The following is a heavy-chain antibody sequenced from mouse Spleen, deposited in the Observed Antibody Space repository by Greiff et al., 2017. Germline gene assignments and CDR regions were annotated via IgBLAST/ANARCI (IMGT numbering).Heavy chain of an antibody. J-gene: IGHJ4*01. Sequence: QVQLQQSGTELVKPGASVKLSCKASGYTFTSYWMHWVKQRPGQGLEWIGNINPSNGGTNYNEKFKSKATLTVDKSSSTAYMQLSSLTSEDSAVYYCAPDGYYVDYAMDYWGQGTSVTVSS. CDR2: INPSNGGT. D-gene: IGHD2-3*01. CDR1: GYTFTSYW. CDR3: APDGYYVDYAMDY. V-gene: IGHV1-53*01.